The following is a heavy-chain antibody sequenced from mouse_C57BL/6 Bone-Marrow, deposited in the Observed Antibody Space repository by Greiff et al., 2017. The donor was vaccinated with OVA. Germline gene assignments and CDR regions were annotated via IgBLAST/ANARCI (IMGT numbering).Heavy chain of an antibody. Sequence: QVQLKQPGAELVKPGASVKLSCKASGYTFTSYWMHWVKQRPGRGLEWIGRIDPNSGGTKYNEKFKSKATLTVDKPSSTAYMQLSSLTSEDSAVYYCATTSLLRYPWFAYWGQGTLVTVSA. CDR3: ATTSLLRYPWFAY. V-gene: IGHV1-72*01. D-gene: IGHD1-1*01. CDR1: GYTFTSYW. CDR2: IDPNSGGT. J-gene: IGHJ3*01.